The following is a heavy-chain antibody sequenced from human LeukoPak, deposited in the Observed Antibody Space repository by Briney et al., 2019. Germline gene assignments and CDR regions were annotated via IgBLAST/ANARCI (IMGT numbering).Heavy chain of an antibody. J-gene: IGHJ4*02. D-gene: IGHD3-10*01. V-gene: IGHV2-5*02. CDR2: IYWDDDK. Sequence: SGPTLVNPTQTPTLTCTFSGFSLSTTDVAVGWIRQPPGKALEWLSLIYWDDDKRYSPSLKNRLAISKDTSKNQVFLTMTNMDPVDTATYYCAHNGGSGSHYRPLGFWGQGTVVTVSS. CDR3: AHNGGSGSHYRPLGF. CDR1: GFSLSTTDVA.